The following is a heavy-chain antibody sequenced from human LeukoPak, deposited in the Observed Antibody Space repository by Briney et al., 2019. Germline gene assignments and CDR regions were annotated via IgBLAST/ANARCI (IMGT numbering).Heavy chain of an antibody. CDR2: INAGNGNT. J-gene: IGHJ4*02. CDR1: GYTFTSYA. D-gene: IGHD2-15*01. CDR3: ARGYSSGVVAACDY. V-gene: IGHV1-3*01. Sequence: GASVKVSCKASGYTFTSYAMHWVRQAPGQRLEWMGWINAGNGNTKYSQKFQGRVTITRDTSASTAYMELSSLRSDDTAVYYCARGYSSGVVAACDYWGQGTLVTVSS.